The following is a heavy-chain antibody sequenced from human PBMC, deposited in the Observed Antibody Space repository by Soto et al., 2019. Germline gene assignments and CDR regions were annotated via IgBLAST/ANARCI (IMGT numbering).Heavy chain of an antibody. CDR2: IYYSGST. CDR3: ARRGMDSRRLRDI. D-gene: IGHD3-22*01. V-gene: IGHV4-39*01. J-gene: IGHJ3*02. Sequence: SETLSLTCTVSGGSISSSSYYWGWIRQPPGNGLEWIGSIYYSGSTYYNPSLKSRVTISVDTSKNQFSLKLSSVTAADTAVYYCARRGMDSRRLRDIWGQGTMVTVSS. CDR1: GGSISSSSYY.